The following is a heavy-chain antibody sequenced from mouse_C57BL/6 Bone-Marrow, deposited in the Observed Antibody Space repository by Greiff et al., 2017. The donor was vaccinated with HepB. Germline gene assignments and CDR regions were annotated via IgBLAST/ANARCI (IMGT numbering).Heavy chain of an antibody. CDR1: GYTFTSYW. CDR3: ARAYDYDEGPLGY. V-gene: IGHV1-55*01. CDR2: IYPGSGST. Sequence: QVQLQQPGAELVKPGASVKMSCKASGYTFTSYWITWVKQRPGQGLEWIGDIYPGSGSTNYNEKFKSKATLTVDTSSSTAYMQLSSLTSEDSAVYYCARAYDYDEGPLGYWGQGTSVTVSS. J-gene: IGHJ4*01. D-gene: IGHD2-4*01.